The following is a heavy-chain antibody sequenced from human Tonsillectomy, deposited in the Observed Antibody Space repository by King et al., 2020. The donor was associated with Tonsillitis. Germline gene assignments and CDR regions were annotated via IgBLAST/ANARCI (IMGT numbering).Heavy chain of an antibody. Sequence: QLQESGPGLVKPSQTLSLTCTGSCGSISSGNYYWNWIRQHPGKGLEWIVDIYYIGSTYYNPSLNSLVTISVDTSKNQFSLKLSSVTAADTAVYYCARAFGDYSVDAFDIWGQGTVVTVSS. CDR1: CGSISSGNYY. CDR2: IYYIGST. V-gene: IGHV4-31*01. J-gene: IGHJ3*02. CDR3: ARAFGDYSVDAFDI. D-gene: IGHD4-17*01.